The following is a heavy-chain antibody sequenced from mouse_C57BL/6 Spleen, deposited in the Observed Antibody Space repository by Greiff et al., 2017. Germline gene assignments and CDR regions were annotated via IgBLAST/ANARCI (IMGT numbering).Heavy chain of an antibody. CDR1: GYAFTNYL. V-gene: IGHV1-54*01. CDR2: INPGSGGT. CDR3: ARFYGSNWGYFDV. Sequence: QVQLQQSGAELVRPGTSVKVSCTASGYAFTNYLIEWVKQRPGQGLEWIGVINPGSGGTHYNEKIKGPATLTADKSSSTDDMQLSSLPSEDAAVYFCARFYGSNWGYFDVWGTGTTVTVSS. J-gene: IGHJ1*03. D-gene: IGHD1-1*01.